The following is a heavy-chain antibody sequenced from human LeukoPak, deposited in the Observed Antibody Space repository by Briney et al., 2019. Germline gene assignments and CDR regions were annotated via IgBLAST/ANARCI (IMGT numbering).Heavy chain of an antibody. CDR3: ARESSKVGGYDSSGYYFDY. J-gene: IGHJ4*02. CDR1: GGSISSSSYY. CDR2: IYYSGST. V-gene: IGHV4-39*07. D-gene: IGHD3-22*01. Sequence: SETLSLTCTVSGGSISSSSYYWGWIRQPPGKGLEWIGSIYYSGSTYYNPSLKSRVTISVDTSKNQFSLKLSSVTAADTAVYYCARESSKVGGYDSSGYYFDYWGQGTLVTVSS.